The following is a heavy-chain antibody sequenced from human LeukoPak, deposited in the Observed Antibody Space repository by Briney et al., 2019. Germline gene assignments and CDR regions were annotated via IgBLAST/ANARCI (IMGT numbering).Heavy chain of an antibody. Sequence: ASVKVSCKASGYTFTGYYMHWVRQAPAQGLEWMGWINPNSGGTNYAQKFQGRVTMTRDTSISTAYMELSRLRSDDTAVYYCARDLEWLYPGGAFDIWGQGTMVTVS. CDR2: INPNSGGT. CDR3: ARDLEWLYPGGAFDI. CDR1: GYTFTGYY. V-gene: IGHV1-2*02. J-gene: IGHJ3*02. D-gene: IGHD3-3*01.